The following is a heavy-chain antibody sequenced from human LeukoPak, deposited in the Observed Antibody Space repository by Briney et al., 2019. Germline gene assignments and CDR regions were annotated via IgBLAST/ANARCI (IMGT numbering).Heavy chain of an antibody. Sequence: ASVRVSCKASGYTFTSYGISWVRQAPGQGLEWMGWISAYNGNTNYAQKLQGRGTMTTDTSTSTAYMELRSLRSDDTAVYYCAATRGYCSGGSCYSVFGYFDYWGQGTLVTVSS. D-gene: IGHD2-15*01. CDR2: ISAYNGNT. V-gene: IGHV1-18*01. CDR1: GYTFTSYG. CDR3: AATRGYCSGGSCYSVFGYFDY. J-gene: IGHJ4*02.